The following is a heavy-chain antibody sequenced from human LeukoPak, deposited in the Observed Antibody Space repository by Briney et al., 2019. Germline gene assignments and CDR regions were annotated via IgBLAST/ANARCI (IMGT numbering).Heavy chain of an antibody. J-gene: IGHJ3*02. CDR2: IYYSGTT. V-gene: IGHV4-39*07. CDR1: GGSISSSSYY. D-gene: IGHD3/OR15-3a*01. Sequence: SETLSLTCTVSGGSISSSSYYWGWIRQPPGKGLEWIGSIYYSGTTYYNPSLKSRVTISVDTSKNQFSLKLSSVTAADTAVYYCARTMDSAAFDIWGQGTMVTVSS. CDR3: ARTMDSAAFDI.